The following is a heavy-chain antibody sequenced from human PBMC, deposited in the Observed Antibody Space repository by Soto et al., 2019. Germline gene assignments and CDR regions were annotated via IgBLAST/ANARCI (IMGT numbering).Heavy chain of an antibody. CDR2: IWYDGSNK. J-gene: IGHJ4*02. CDR1: GFTFSSYG. CDR3: ARDRLVPGGFDY. V-gene: IGHV3-33*01. D-gene: IGHD6-25*01. Sequence: GGSLRLSCAASGFTFSSYGMHWVRQAPGKGLEWVAVIWYDGSNKYYADSVKGRFTISRDNSKNTLYLQMNSLRAEDTAVYYCARDRLVPGGFDYWGRGTLVTVSS.